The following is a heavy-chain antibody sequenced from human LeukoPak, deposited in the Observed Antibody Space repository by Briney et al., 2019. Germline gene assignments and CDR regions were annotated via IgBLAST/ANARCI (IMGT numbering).Heavy chain of an antibody. Sequence: SETLSLTCTVSGGSISSYYWSWIRQPPGKGLEWIGYIYYSGSTNYNPSLKSRVTISVDTSKNQFSLKLSSVTAADTAVYYCAGRSPLGGWSFDYWGQGTLVTVSS. CDR2: IYYSGST. J-gene: IGHJ4*02. D-gene: IGHD6-19*01. CDR3: AGRSPLGGWSFDY. V-gene: IGHV4-59*08. CDR1: GGSISSYY.